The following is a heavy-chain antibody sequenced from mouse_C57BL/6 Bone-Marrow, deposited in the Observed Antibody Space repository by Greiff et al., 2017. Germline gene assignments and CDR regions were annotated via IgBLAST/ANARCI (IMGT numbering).Heavy chain of an antibody. Sequence: QVQLQQPGAELVKPGASVKLSCKASGYTFTNYWLHWVTQRPGQGLEWIGMMHPKGGSPDYNEKFKSEATLSVDKSSRTAYMELSSLTSEDSAVYDGARSYDYDGYTMDYWGQGTSVTVSS. J-gene: IGHJ4*01. D-gene: IGHD2-4*01. CDR2: MHPKGGSP. CDR3: ARSYDYDGYTMDY. V-gene: IGHV1-64*01. CDR1: GYTFTNYW.